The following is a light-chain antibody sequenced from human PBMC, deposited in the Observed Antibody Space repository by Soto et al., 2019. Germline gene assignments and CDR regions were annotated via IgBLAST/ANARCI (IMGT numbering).Light chain of an antibody. V-gene: IGKV3-20*01. J-gene: IGKJ3*01. Sequence: EVVLPQSPGTLSLSPGERATLSCRASQIVTINSLAWYQQKPGQPPRLLIYAASTRASAIPDRFSGSGSGTDFTLTISRLQPEDFALYYCQQYGDSPFTFGPGTRVDVK. CDR1: QIVTINS. CDR2: AAS. CDR3: QQYGDSPFT.